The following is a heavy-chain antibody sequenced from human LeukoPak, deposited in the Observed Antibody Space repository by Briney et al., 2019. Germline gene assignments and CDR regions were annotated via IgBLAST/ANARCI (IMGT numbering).Heavy chain of an antibody. J-gene: IGHJ4*02. V-gene: IGHV3-23*01. CDR3: AKWGDYDVLTGYYVSDY. D-gene: IGHD3-9*01. Sequence: YADSVKGRFTISRDNSKNTVLLQMNSLRAEDTAVYYCAKWGDYDVLTGYYVSDYWGQGTLVTVSS.